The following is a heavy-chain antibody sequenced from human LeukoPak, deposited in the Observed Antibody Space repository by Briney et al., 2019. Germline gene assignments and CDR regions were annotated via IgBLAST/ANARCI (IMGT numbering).Heavy chain of an antibody. CDR3: ARTGLIQLWLRSYNWFDP. D-gene: IGHD5-18*01. CDR1: GGSISSSSYY. V-gene: IGHV4-39*01. J-gene: IGHJ5*02. CDR2: IYYSGST. Sequence: PSETLSLTCTVSGGSISSSSYYWGWIRQPPGKGLEWIGSIYYSGSTYYNPSLKSRVTISVDTSKNQFSLKLSSVTAADTAVYYCARTGLIQLWLRSYNWFDPWGQGTLVTVSS.